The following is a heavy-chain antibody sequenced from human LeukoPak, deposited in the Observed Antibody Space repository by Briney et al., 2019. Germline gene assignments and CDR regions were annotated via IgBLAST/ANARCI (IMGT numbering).Heavy chain of an antibody. Sequence: SVNVSCKPSRYSFTVYYIQEVQQAPRQGRAGMGWINPNSGGTHSAQKFLGRLTMTRETSISTAYMELSRLRSDDKAVYYCASLYGDYVASDYWGQGTLVTVSS. CDR2: INPNSGGT. CDR1: RYSFTVYY. D-gene: IGHD4-17*01. V-gene: IGHV1-2*02. J-gene: IGHJ4*02. CDR3: ASLYGDYVASDY.